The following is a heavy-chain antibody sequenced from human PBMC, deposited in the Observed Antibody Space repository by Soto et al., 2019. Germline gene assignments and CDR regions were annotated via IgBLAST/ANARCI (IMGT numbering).Heavy chain of an antibody. V-gene: IGHV1-69*06. J-gene: IGHJ3*02. CDR1: GGTLSDHG. D-gene: IGHD3-10*01. Sequence: QVQLEQSGAEVKKPGSSVKISCKASGGTLSDHGVSWLRQAPGQGLEWVGGTITVFNTANYAPKFQGRVTIAADKSTNIAYMELGSLRSDDTAFYYCARGVYGSGNYYTGPSAFDICGQGTLVIVSS. CDR3: ARGVYGSGNYYTGPSAFDI. CDR2: TITVFNTA.